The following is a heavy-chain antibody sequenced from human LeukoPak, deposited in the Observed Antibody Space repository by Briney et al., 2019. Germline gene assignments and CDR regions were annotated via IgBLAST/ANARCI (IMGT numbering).Heavy chain of an antibody. V-gene: IGHV3-23*01. CDR1: GCPFGDFA. CDR3: VKDDYCSIPGCVIDALVV. Sequence: GGSLRLSCAASGCPFGDFAMTWVRQVPGGGLQWVSTVSRRGQNTYYADSVKGRFTISRDDNKGMLYLQMNSLRAEDTAMYYCVKDDYCSIPGCVIDALVVWGQGTVVTVSS. J-gene: IGHJ3*01. CDR2: VSRRGQNT. D-gene: IGHD4-11*01.